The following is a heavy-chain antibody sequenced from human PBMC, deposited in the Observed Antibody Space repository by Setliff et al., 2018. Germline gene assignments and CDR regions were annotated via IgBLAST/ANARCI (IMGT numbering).Heavy chain of an antibody. CDR1: GFTLSTYA. CDR2: IWYDGSKT. J-gene: IGHJ2*01. CDR3: ARSPQCDTWYFDL. Sequence: GGSLRLSCAASGFTLSTYAMHWVRQAPGKGLEWVAVIWYDGSKTYYAASVKGRFTISRDTSKNTLYVQMNDLRAEDTAVYYCARSPQCDTWYFDLWGRGTLVTVSS. V-gene: IGHV3-30*04. D-gene: IGHD2-21*01.